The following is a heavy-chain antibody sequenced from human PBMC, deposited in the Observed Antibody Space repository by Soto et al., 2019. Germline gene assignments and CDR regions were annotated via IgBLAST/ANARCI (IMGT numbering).Heavy chain of an antibody. D-gene: IGHD4-17*01. CDR1: GGSLSNYV. V-gene: IGHV1-69*13. CDR2: IIPVFGTA. CDR3: ARGDATKIVVTTYYAMDV. Sequence: SVKVSCKASGGSLSNYVISWVRQAPGQGLEWMGGIIPVFGTANYAQKFQGRVTITADESTNIVYMDVTSLRSEDTAVYYCARGDATKIVVTTYYAMDVWGQGTTVTVSS. J-gene: IGHJ6*02.